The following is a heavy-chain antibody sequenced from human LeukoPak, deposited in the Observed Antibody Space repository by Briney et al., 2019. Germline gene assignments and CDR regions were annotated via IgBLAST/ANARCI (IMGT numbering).Heavy chain of an antibody. D-gene: IGHD2-2*01. J-gene: IGHJ4*02. V-gene: IGHV5-51*01. CDR2: IYPGDSDT. CDR3: ARRYCSSTSCGYFDY. Sequence: GESLKISCKGSGYSFTSYWIGWARQMPGKGLEWMGSIYPGDSDTRYSPPFQGQVTISADKSITTAYLQWSSLKASDTAMYYCARRYCSSTSCGYFDYWGQGTLVTVSS. CDR1: GYSFTSYW.